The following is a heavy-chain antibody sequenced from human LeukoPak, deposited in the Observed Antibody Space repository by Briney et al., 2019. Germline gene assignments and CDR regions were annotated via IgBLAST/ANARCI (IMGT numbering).Heavy chain of an antibody. D-gene: IGHD6-25*01. CDR3: ARDRSSAPQGLFDY. CDR1: GYSINSGYY. CDR2: IFHSGST. V-gene: IGHV4-38-2*02. Sequence: PSETLSLTCTVSGYSINSGYYWGWIRQSPGKGLEWIGNIFHSGSTYYNPSLKSRVTISVDTSKNQFSLKLSSVTAADTAVYYCARDRSSAPQGLFDYWGQGTLVTVSS. J-gene: IGHJ4*02.